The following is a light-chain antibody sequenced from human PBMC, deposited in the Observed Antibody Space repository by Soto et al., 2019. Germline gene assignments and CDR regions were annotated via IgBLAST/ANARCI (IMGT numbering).Light chain of an antibody. CDR2: GAS. CDR3: LQDYSLPLT. Sequence: EIVMTQSPATLSVSPGERATLSCSASQSVSSSHLSWYQQRPGQAPRLLIYGASTRATGIPARFSGSGSGTDFTLTISSLQPEDFAVYYCLQDYSLPLTFGGGTKVDIK. CDR1: QSVSSSH. V-gene: IGKV3D-7*01. J-gene: IGKJ4*01.